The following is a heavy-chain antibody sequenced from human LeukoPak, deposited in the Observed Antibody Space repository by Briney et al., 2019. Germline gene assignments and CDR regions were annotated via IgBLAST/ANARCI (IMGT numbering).Heavy chain of an antibody. CDR3: ARVGSSWYGAFDY. D-gene: IGHD6-13*01. CDR1: GGSIGSTRYY. V-gene: IGHV4-39*07. CDR2: IYYSGST. Sequence: SETLSLTCTVSGGSIGSTRYYWGWIRQPPGKGLEWIGSIYYSGSTYYNPSLKSRVTISVDKSKNQFSLKLTSVTAADTAVYYCARVGSSWYGAFDYWGQGTLVTVSS. J-gene: IGHJ4*02.